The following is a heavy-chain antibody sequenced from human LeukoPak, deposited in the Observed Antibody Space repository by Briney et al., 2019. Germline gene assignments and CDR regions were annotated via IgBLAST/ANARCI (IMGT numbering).Heavy chain of an antibody. V-gene: IGHV4-39*07. CDR3: ARVYYDFWSGYYTPFDP. Sequence: PSETLSLTCTVSGGSISSSSYYWGWIRQPPGKGLEWIGSIYYSGSTNYNPSLKSRVTISVDTSKNQFSLKLSSVTAADTAVYYCARVYYDFWSGYYTPFDPWGQGTLVTVSS. D-gene: IGHD3-3*01. J-gene: IGHJ5*02. CDR2: IYYSGST. CDR1: GGSISSSSYY.